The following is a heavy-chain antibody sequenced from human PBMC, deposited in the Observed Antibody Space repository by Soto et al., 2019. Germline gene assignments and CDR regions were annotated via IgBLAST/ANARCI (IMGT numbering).Heavy chain of an antibody. CDR3: ARGKGGDNWNFEGWIDY. CDR2: IYYSGST. CDR1: GGSISSYY. V-gene: IGHV4-59*01. J-gene: IGHJ4*02. Sequence: PSETLSLTCTVSGGSISSYYWSWIRQPPGKGLEWIGYIYYSGSTNYNPSLKSRVTISVDTSKNQFSLKLSSVTAADTAVYYCARGKGGDNWNFEGWIDYWGQGTLVTVSS. D-gene: IGHD1-1*01.